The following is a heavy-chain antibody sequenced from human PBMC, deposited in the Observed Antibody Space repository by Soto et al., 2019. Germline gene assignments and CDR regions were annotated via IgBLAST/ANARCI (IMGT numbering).Heavy chain of an antibody. CDR3: AKATYYDILTGYARDY. V-gene: IGHV3-23*01. D-gene: IGHD3-9*01. J-gene: IGHJ4*02. CDR1: GFTFSSYA. CDR2: ISGSGGST. Sequence: GGSLRLSCAASGFTFSSYAMSWVRQAPGKGLEWVSAISGSGGSTYYADSVKGRFTISRDNSKNTLYLQMNSLRAEDTAVYYCAKATYYDILTGYARDYWGQGTLVTVSS.